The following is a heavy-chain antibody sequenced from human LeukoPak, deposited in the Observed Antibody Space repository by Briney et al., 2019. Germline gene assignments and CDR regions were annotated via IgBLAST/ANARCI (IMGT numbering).Heavy chain of an antibody. V-gene: IGHV3-33*08. CDR3: ARDFNYYGMDV. CDR2: IWYDGSNK. J-gene: IGHJ6*02. CDR1: GFTFSSYG. Sequence: GRSLRLSCAASGFTFSSYGMHWVRQAPGKGLEWVAVIWYDGSNKYYADSVKGRFTISRDNSKNTLYLQMNSLRAEDTAVYYCARDFNYYGMDVWGQGTTVTVSS.